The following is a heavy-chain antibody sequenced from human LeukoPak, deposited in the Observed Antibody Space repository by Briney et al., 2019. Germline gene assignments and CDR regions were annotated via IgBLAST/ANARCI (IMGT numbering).Heavy chain of an antibody. Sequence: GGSLRLSCAASGFTFSSYAMHRVRQAPGKGLEWVAVISYDGSNKYYADSVKGRFTISRDNSKNTLYLQMNSLRAEDTAVYYCALGGDYVEYYFDYWGQGTLVTVSS. CDR3: ALGGDYVEYYFDY. D-gene: IGHD4-17*01. CDR2: ISYDGSNK. J-gene: IGHJ4*02. CDR1: GFTFSSYA. V-gene: IGHV3-30-3*01.